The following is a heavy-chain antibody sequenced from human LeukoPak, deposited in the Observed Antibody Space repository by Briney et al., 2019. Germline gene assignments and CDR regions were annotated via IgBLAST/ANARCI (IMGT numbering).Heavy chain of an antibody. CDR2: INSDGSST. CDR1: GFTFSSYW. V-gene: IGHV3-74*01. Sequence: GGSLRLSCAASGFTFSSYWMPWVRRAPGKGLVWVSRINSDGSSTSYADSVKGRFTVSRDNAKNTLYLQMNSLRVEDTAVYYCAARDSGYIDYWGQGTLVSVSS. J-gene: IGHJ4*02. CDR3: AARDSGYIDY. D-gene: IGHD1-26*01.